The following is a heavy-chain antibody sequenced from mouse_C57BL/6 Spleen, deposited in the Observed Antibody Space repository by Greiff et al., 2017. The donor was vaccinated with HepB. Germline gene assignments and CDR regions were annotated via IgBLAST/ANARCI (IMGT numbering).Heavy chain of an antibody. V-gene: IGHV1-63*01. CDR2: IYPGGGYT. CDR3: ARTHYYGSSSYYFDY. Sequence: QVQLQQSGAELVRPGTSVKMSCKASGYTFTNYWIGWAKQRPGHGLEWIGDIYPGGGYTNYNEKFKGKATLTADKSSSTAYMQFSSLTSEDSAIYYCARTHYYGSSSYYFDYWGQGTTLTVSS. J-gene: IGHJ2*01. CDR1: GYTFTNYW. D-gene: IGHD1-1*01.